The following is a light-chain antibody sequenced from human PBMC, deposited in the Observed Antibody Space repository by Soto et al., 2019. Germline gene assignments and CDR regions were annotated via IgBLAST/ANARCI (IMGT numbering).Light chain of an antibody. J-gene: IGKJ5*01. V-gene: IGKV3-20*01. CDR1: QSVSSSY. CDR3: KQYGYSPIT. Sequence: EIVLTQSPGTLSLSPGDRATLSCRASQSVSSSYLAWYQQKPGQAPRLLIYGASSRATGIPDRFSGSGSGTDFTLTISRLEPEEFAVYYCKQYGYSPITFGQGTRLEIK. CDR2: GAS.